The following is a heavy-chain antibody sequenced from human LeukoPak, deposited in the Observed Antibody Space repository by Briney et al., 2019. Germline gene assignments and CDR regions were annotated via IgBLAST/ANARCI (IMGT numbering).Heavy chain of an antibody. CDR1: GFAFSSYS. Sequence: GGSLRLSCAASGFAFSSYSMNWVRQAPGKGLEWVSIISSGSSAIFSADALKGRFTISRDDAKNLLYLDMNSLRAEDTAVYYCARGHTAVTRHFDFWGQGTLVTVSS. J-gene: IGHJ4*02. V-gene: IGHV3-21*01. D-gene: IGHD4-17*01. CDR3: ARGHTAVTRHFDF. CDR2: ISSGSSAI.